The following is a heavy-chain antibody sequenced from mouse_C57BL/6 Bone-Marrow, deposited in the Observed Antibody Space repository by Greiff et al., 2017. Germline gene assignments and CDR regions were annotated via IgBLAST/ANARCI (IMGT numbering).Heavy chain of an antibody. CDR2: IRLKSDNYAT. CDR1: GFTFSNYW. J-gene: IGHJ2*01. CDR3: TGRYPGY. D-gene: IGHD1-1*01. V-gene: IGHV6-3*01. Sequence: EVKVEESGGGLVQPGGSMKLSCVASGFTFSNYWMNWVRQSPEKGLEWVAQIRLKSDNYATHYAESVKGRFTISRDDSKSRVYLQMNNLRAEDTGIYYGTGRYPGYWGQGTTLTVSA.